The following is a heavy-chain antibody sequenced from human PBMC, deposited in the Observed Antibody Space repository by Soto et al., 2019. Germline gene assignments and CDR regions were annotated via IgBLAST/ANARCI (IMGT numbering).Heavy chain of an antibody. CDR2: ISSNGGST. V-gene: IGHV3-64*01. Sequence: EVQLVESGGGLVQPGGSLRLSCAASGFTFSSYAMHWVRQAPGKGLEYVSAISSNGGSTYYAKSVKGRFTISRDNYNNTLYIQMVSLRAEDMAVYYCARGAYCSSTSCLRYYYYYIDVWGKGTTVTVSS. D-gene: IGHD2-2*01. J-gene: IGHJ6*03. CDR1: GFTFSSYA. CDR3: ARGAYCSSTSCLRYYYYYIDV.